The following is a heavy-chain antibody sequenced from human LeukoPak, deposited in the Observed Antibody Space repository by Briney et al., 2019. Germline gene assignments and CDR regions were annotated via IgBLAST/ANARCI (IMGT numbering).Heavy chain of an antibody. CDR3: ASLFLCYGCSTSSDSFNI. J-gene: IGHJ3*02. Sequence: GGSLRLSCAASGFSITTYGMHWVRQAPGKGLVWVSRINSDGSSTTYADSVKGRFTISRDNAKNTLYLQMNSLRAEDTAVYYCASLFLCYGCSTSSDSFNIWGQGTMLTVSS. CDR2: INSDGSST. D-gene: IGHD6-6*01. CDR1: GFSITTYG. V-gene: IGHV3-74*01.